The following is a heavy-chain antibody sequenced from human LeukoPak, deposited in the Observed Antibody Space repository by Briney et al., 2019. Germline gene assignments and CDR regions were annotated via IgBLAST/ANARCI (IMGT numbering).Heavy chain of an antibody. CDR2: IYHSGST. Sequence: SETLSLTCAVSGGSISSGGYAWSCIRQPPGKGLEWIGYIYHSGSTYYNPSLKSRVTISVDRSKNQFSLKLSSVTTADTAVYYCARVHSGYDYFDYWGQRTLVTVSS. CDR1: GGSISSGGYA. J-gene: IGHJ4*02. CDR3: ARVHSGYDYFDY. V-gene: IGHV4-30-2*01. D-gene: IGHD5-12*01.